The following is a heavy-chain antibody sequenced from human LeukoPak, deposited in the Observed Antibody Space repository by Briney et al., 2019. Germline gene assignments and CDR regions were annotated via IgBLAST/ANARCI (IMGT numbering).Heavy chain of an antibody. V-gene: IGHV3-30*04. CDR3: ARRSGGYSSSWYVDYFDY. D-gene: IGHD6-13*01. CDR1: GFTFSSYA. Sequence: GGSLRLSCAASGFTFSSYAMHWVRQAPGKGLEWVAVISYDGSNKYYADSVKGRFTISRDNSKNTLYLQMNSLRAEDTAVYYCARRSGGYSSSWYVDYFDYWGQGTLVTVPS. J-gene: IGHJ4*02. CDR2: ISYDGSNK.